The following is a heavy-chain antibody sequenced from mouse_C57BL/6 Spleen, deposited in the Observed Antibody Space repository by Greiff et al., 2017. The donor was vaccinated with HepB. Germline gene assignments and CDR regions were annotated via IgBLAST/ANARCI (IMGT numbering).Heavy chain of an antibody. D-gene: IGHD2-3*01. Sequence: EVKVEESGGGLVQPGGSMKLSCVASGFTFSNYWMNWVRQSPEKGLEWVAQIRLKSDNYATHYAESVKGRFTISRDDSKSSVYLQMNNLRAEDTGIYYCTGCGYYYFDYWGQGTTLTVSS. CDR2: IRLKSDNYAT. J-gene: IGHJ2*01. CDR1: GFTFSNYW. V-gene: IGHV6-3*01. CDR3: TGCGYYYFDY.